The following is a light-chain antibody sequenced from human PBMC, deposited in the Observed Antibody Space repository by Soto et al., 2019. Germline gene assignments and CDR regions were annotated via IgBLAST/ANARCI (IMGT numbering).Light chain of an antibody. J-gene: IGKJ4*01. CDR3: QQFQSYALT. CDR1: QGISSA. CDR2: DAS. Sequence: AIQLTQSPSSLSASVGDRVTITCRASQGISSALAWYQHKLGRAPRLLIYDASSLQSGVSSRFSGSGSGTDFTLTISSLQPEDFATYYCQQFQSYALTFGGGTKLEIK. V-gene: IGKV1-13*02.